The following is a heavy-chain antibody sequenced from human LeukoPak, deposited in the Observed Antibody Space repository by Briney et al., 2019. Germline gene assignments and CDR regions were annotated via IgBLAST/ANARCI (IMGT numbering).Heavy chain of an antibody. V-gene: IGHV3-30*03. CDR1: GFTLSNYG. J-gene: IGHJ4*02. Sequence: GGSLRLSCAASGFTLSNYGMHWGRQAPHKGREWVAVISYDGSNKNYADSVEGRFTISRDNSKNTYLQMNSLRPEDTAVYYCATGGTKTATGRMGYWGQGTLVTVSS. CDR3: ATGGTKTATGRMGY. D-gene: IGHD1-1*01. CDR2: ISYDGSNK.